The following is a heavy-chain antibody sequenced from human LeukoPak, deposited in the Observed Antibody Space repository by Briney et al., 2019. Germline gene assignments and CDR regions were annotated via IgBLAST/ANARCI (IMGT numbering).Heavy chain of an antibody. CDR2: ISPSGDSA. CDR1: GYTFTSYY. CDR3: AGIHNWNYAIGY. Sequence: GASVKVSCKASGYTFTSYYVHWVRQAPGQGLEWMGIISPSGDSASYAQNFQGRVTMTRDTSTSTVYMELRSLRSEDTAVYYCAGIHNWNYAIGYWGQGTLVTVSS. V-gene: IGHV1-46*01. D-gene: IGHD1-7*01. J-gene: IGHJ4*02.